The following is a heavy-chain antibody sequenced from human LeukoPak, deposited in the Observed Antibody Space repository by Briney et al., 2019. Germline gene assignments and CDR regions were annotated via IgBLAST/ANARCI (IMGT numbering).Heavy chain of an antibody. J-gene: IGHJ6*03. CDR1: GFTFSSYA. Sequence: GGSLRLSCAASGFTFSSYAMCWVRQAPGKGLEWVSAISGSGGSTYYADSVKGRFTISRDNSKNTLYLQMNSLRAEDTAVYYCAKLSQAYYYYYYMDVWGKGTTVTVSS. CDR2: ISGSGGST. CDR3: AKLSQAYYYYYYMDV. V-gene: IGHV3-23*01.